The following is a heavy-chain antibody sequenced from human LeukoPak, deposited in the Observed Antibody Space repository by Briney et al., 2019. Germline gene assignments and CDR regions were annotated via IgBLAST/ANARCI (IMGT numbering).Heavy chain of an antibody. D-gene: IGHD1-26*01. V-gene: IGHV3-73*01. CDR1: GFTFSGSS. CDR2: IRSKANNYAT. J-gene: IGHJ4*02. CDR3: TRPAIVGATSPPFDQ. Sequence: PGGSLRLSCAASGFTFSGSSMHWVRQASGKGLEWVGRIRSKANNYATAYAASVKGRFTISRDDSKNTAYLQMNSLKTEDTAMYNCTRPAIVGATSPPFDQWGQGTLVTVSS.